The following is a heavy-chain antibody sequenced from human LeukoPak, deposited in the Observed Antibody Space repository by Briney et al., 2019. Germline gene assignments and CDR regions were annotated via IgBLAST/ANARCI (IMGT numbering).Heavy chain of an antibody. CDR3: AKHRDSRRWYFDY. J-gene: IGHJ4*02. Sequence: PGGSLRLSCAASGFTLSSYGMHWVRQAPGEGLEWVAVISYDGSNKYYADSVKGRFTISRDNSKNTLYLQMNSLRAEDTAVYYCAKHRDSRRWYFDYWGQGTLVTVSS. V-gene: IGHV3-30*18. CDR1: GFTLSSYG. CDR2: ISYDGSNK. D-gene: IGHD1-26*01.